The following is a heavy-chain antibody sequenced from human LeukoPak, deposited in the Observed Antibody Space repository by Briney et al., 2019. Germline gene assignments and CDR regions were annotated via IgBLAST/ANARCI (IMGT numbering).Heavy chain of an antibody. CDR2: ISSSSSYI. V-gene: IGHV3-21*01. CDR3: ASVDSSSWYSTYYYYYGMDV. Sequence: GGSLRLSCAASGFTFSSYSMNWVRQAPGKGLEWVSSISSSSSYIYYADSVKGRFTISRDNAKNSLYLQMNSLRAEDTAVYYCASVDSSSWYSTYYYYYGMDVWGQGTTVTVSS. D-gene: IGHD6-13*01. J-gene: IGHJ6*02. CDR1: GFTFSSYS.